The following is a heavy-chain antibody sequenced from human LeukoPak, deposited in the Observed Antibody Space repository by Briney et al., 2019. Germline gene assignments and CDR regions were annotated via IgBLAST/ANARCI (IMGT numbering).Heavy chain of an antibody. D-gene: IGHD6-13*01. CDR2: IRYDGSNK. J-gene: IGHJ4*02. CDR3: AKVGHYSSSWDFDY. Sequence: GGSLRLSCAASGFTFSSYGMHWVRQAPGKGLEWVAFIRYDGSNKYYADSVKGRFTISTDNSKNTLYLQMNSLTAEDTAMYYCAKVGHYSSSWDFDYWGQGTLVTVSS. V-gene: IGHV3-30*02. CDR1: GFTFSSYG.